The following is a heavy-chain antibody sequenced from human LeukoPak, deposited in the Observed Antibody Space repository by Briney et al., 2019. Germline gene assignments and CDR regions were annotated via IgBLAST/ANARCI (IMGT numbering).Heavy chain of an antibody. CDR2: INPSGGST. V-gene: IGHV1-46*01. J-gene: IGHJ6*03. D-gene: IGHD6-13*01. Sequence: ASVKVSCKASGYTFTSYYMHWVRQAPGQGLEWMGIINPSGGSTSYAQKFQGRVTMTRDMSTSTVHMELSSLRSEDTAVYYCARDEIAAAGTDNYYYYYMDVWGKGTTVTVSS. CDR1: GYTFTSYY. CDR3: ARDEIAAAGTDNYYYYYMDV.